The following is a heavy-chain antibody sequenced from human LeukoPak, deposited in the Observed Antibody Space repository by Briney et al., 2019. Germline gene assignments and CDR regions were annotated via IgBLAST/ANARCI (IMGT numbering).Heavy chain of an antibody. Sequence: GGSLRLSCAASGFTFSTYWMHWVRQAPGKGLVWVSRINNDGNITRYADSVKGRFTISRDNAKNTLYLQMSSLRAEDTAAYYCARGSSGGPWDWGQGTLVRLSS. CDR2: INNDGNIT. CDR1: GFTFSTYW. D-gene: IGHD2-15*01. CDR3: ARGSSGGPWD. J-gene: IGHJ4*02. V-gene: IGHV3-74*01.